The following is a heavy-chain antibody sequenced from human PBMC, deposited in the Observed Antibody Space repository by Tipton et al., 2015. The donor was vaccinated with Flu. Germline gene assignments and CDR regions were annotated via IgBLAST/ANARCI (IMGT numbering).Heavy chain of an antibody. CDR1: GGSISSSNW. V-gene: IGHV4-4*02. J-gene: IGHJ6*02. CDR3: ASGIAAGAYYYGMDV. D-gene: IGHD6-13*01. CDR2: IYHSGST. Sequence: TLSLTCAVSGGSISSSNWWSWVRQPPGKGLEWIGEIYHSGSTNYNPSLKSRVTISVDKSKNQFSLKLSSVTAADTAVYYCASGIAAGAYYYGMDVWGQGTTVTVSS.